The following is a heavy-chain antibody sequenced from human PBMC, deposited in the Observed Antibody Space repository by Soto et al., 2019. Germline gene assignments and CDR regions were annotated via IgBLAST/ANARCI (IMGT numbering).Heavy chain of an antibody. CDR2: IYYSGST. Sequence: SETLSLTCTVSGGSISSGDYYWSWIRQPPGKGLEWIGYIYYSGSTYHNPSLKSRVTISVDTSKNQFSLKLSSVTAADTAVYYCARDRRNVARNQFNMITFGSYGWFDPWGQGTLVTVSS. V-gene: IGHV4-30-4*01. J-gene: IGHJ5*02. CDR3: ARDRRNVARNQFNMITFGSYGWFDP. CDR1: GGSISSGDYY. D-gene: IGHD3-16*01.